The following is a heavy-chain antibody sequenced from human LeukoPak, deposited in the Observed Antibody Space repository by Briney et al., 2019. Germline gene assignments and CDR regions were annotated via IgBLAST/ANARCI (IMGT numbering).Heavy chain of an antibody. V-gene: IGHV3-23*01. J-gene: IGHJ4*02. Sequence: PGGSLRLSCAASGFTFSSYAMSWVRQAPGKGLEWVSAISGSGGSTYYADSVKGRFTISRDNSKNTLYLQMNSLRAEGTAVYYCAKRERGIYSLDYWGQGTLVTVSS. CDR3: AKRERGIYSLDY. CDR1: GFTFSSYA. CDR2: ISGSGGST. D-gene: IGHD1-26*01.